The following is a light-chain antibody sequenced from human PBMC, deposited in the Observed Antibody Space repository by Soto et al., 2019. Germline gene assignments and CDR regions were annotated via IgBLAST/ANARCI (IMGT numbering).Light chain of an antibody. CDR3: QQYNSLWT. Sequence: APKVLIYKASNLESGVPSRFSGSRAGTEFTLTISSLQPDEFATYYCQQYNSLWTFGQGTKVDI. CDR2: KAS. V-gene: IGKV1-5*03. J-gene: IGKJ1*01.